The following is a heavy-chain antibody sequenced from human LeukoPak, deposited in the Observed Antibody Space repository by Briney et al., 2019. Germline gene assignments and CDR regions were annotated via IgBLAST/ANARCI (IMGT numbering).Heavy chain of an antibody. D-gene: IGHD3-10*01. Sequence: SETLSLTCAVYGGSFSGYYWSWLRQPPGKGLEWIGEINHSGSTNYNPSLKSRVTISVDTSKNQFSLKLSSVTAADTAVYYCARRFTSMVRGAGGFDPWGQGTLVTVSS. CDR2: INHSGST. CDR1: GGSFSGYY. V-gene: IGHV4-34*01. J-gene: IGHJ5*02. CDR3: ARRFTSMVRGAGGFDP.